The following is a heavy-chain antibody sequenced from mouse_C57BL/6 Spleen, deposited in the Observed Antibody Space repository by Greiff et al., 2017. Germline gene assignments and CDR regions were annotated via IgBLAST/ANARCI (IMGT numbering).Heavy chain of an antibody. V-gene: IGHV1-69*01. CDR2: IDPSDSYT. CDR3: ANIYDYDGAMDY. CDR1: GYTFTSYW. Sequence: VQLQQPGAELVMPGASVKLSCKASGYTFTSYWMHWVKQRPGQGLEWIGEIDPSDSYTNYTQKFKGKSTLTVDKSSSTAYMQLSSLTSEDSAVYYCANIYDYDGAMDYWGQGTTGT. D-gene: IGHD2-4*01. J-gene: IGHJ4*01.